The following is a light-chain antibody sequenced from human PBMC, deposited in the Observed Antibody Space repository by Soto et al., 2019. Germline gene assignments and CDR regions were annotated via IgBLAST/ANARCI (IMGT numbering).Light chain of an antibody. V-gene: IGLV2-14*01. Sequence: QSALTQPASGSGSPGQSITISCTGTSSDVGAYNYVSWYQQYPGKAPKLMIYDVSNRPSGISNRFSGSKSANTASLTISGLQAEDEADYYCCSYAGDSAPYVFGTGTKVTVL. CDR1: SSDVGAYNY. J-gene: IGLJ1*01. CDR3: CSYAGDSAPYV. CDR2: DVS.